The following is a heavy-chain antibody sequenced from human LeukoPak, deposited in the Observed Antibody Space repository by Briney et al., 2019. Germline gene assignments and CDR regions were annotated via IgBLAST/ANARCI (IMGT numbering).Heavy chain of an antibody. CDR3: ARGLIAGWQDSFDY. Sequence: SETLSLPHAVYCGPFSGYYWSWISQPPGKGREGIGEINHSGSTNYNPSLKSRATISVDTSKNHFSLQPTAVTAAHMAGYYCARGLIAGWQDSFDYWGQGTLVTVSS. V-gene: IGHV4-34*01. J-gene: IGHJ4*02. CDR2: INHSGST. CDR1: CGPFSGYY. D-gene: IGHD6-19*01.